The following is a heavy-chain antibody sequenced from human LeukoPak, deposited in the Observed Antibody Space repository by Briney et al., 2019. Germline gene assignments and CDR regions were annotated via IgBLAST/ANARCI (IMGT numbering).Heavy chain of an antibody. V-gene: IGHV4-34*01. J-gene: IGHJ3*02. CDR3: ASDDYGDLVNAFDI. CDR2: INHSGGT. CDR1: GGSFSGYY. Sequence: SSETLSLTCAVYGGSFSGYYWSWIRQPPGKGLEWIGEINHSGGTNYNPSLKSRVTISLDTSKNHFSLKLTSATAADTAVYYCASDDYGDLVNAFDIWGQGTMVTVSS. D-gene: IGHD4-17*01.